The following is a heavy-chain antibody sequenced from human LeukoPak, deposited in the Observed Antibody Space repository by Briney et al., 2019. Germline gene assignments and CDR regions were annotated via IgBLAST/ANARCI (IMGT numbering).Heavy chain of an antibody. CDR1: GFTFSSYE. CDR3: ASSAAAEAMVY. D-gene: IGHD6-13*01. Sequence: GGSLRLSCAASGFTFSSYEMNWVRQAPGKGLEWVSYISSSGSTIYYADSEKGRFTISRDNAKNSLYLQMNSLRAEDTAVYYCASSAAAEAMVYWGQGTLVTVPS. CDR2: ISSSGSTI. V-gene: IGHV3-48*03. J-gene: IGHJ4*02.